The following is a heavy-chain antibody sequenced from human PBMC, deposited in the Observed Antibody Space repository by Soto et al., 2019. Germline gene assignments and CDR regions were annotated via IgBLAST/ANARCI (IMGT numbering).Heavy chain of an antibody. D-gene: IGHD6-19*01. CDR1: GFTFSSHG. V-gene: IGHV3-30*03. Sequence: PGGSLRLSCAASGFTFSSHGMHWVRQAPGKGLEWVAVISYDGSNKYYADSVKGRFTISRDNSKNTLYLQMNSLRAEDTAVYYCAIYSSGWYPLDYWGQGTLVTVSS. CDR2: ISYDGSNK. CDR3: AIYSSGWYPLDY. J-gene: IGHJ4*02.